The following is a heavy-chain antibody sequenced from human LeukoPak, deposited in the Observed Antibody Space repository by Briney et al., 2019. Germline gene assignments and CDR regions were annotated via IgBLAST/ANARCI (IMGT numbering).Heavy chain of an antibody. D-gene: IGHD2-21*02. CDR2: IVVNGGNI. J-gene: IGHJ6*02. V-gene: IGHV1-58*01. CDR3: SAGATTYCGEDCYPSFFFYHGIDV. CDR1: GFTFTTFA. Sequence: GASVKVSCKASGFTFTTFAVQWVRQARGQRLEWIGWIVVNGGNIHYAQKFQERVDIITDRSTNTVFMELRSLRSDDTAVYHCSAGATTYCGEDCYPSFFFYHGIDVWGQGTTVTVSS.